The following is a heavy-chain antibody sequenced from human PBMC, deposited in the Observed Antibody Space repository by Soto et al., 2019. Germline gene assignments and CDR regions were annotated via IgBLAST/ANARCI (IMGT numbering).Heavy chain of an antibody. Sequence: QVQLVESGGGVVQPGRSLRLSCAASGFTFSSYGMHWVRQAPGKGLEWVAVIWSDGSNKYYADSVTGRFTISRDKSKNTLYLQMNSLRAEDTAVYYCARRDDYGDYDLAYWGQGTLVTVSS. CDR3: ARRDDYGDYDLAY. CDR2: IWSDGSNK. D-gene: IGHD4-17*01. J-gene: IGHJ4*02. V-gene: IGHV3-33*01. CDR1: GFTFSSYG.